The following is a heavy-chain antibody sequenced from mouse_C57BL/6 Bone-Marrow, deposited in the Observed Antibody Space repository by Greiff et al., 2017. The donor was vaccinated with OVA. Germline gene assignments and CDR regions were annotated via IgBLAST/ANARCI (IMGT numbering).Heavy chain of an antibody. D-gene: IGHD2-5*01. J-gene: IGHJ4*01. Sequence: VQLKESGPELVKPGASVKISCKASGYSFTDYNMNWVKQSNGKSLEWIGVINPNYGTTSYNQKFKGKATLTVDQSSSTAYMQLNSLTSEDSAVYYGARGGIYSTTMDYWGQGTSVTVSS. CDR2: INPNYGTT. CDR1: GYSFTDYN. CDR3: ARGGIYSTTMDY. V-gene: IGHV1-39*01.